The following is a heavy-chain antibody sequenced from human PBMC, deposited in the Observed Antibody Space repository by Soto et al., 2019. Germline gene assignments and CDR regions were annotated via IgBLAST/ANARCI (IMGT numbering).Heavy chain of an antibody. V-gene: IGHV4-59*01. Sequence: QVQLHESGPGLVKPSETLSLTCTVSGDSISSFYWSWIRQPPGKGLEWIGYISYSGSTNYNPSLKSRVTISVDTSKNQFSLKLSSVTAADTAVYYCAREGLITGTTYYYYGMDVWGQGTTVTVSS. CDR1: GDSISSFY. J-gene: IGHJ6*02. CDR2: ISYSGST. CDR3: AREGLITGTTYYYYGMDV. D-gene: IGHD1-7*01.